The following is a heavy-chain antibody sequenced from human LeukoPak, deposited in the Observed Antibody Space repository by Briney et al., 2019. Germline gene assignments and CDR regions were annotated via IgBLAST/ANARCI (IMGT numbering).Heavy chain of an antibody. CDR1: GFTFSSYD. J-gene: IGHJ4*02. CDR3: AKSGYNRFDY. V-gene: IGHV3-23*01. D-gene: IGHD5-24*01. Sequence: GGSLRLSCAASGFTFSSYDMSWVRQAPGKGLEWVSGISGSGSSTYYADSVKGRFTISRDNSKNTLYLQMNSLRAEDTAVYYCAKSGYNRFDYWGQGTLVTVSS. CDR2: ISGSGSST.